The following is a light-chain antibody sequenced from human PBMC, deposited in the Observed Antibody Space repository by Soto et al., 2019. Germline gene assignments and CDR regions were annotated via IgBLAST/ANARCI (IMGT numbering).Light chain of an antibody. CDR3: QQCYSTRSYS. CDR2: AET. J-gene: IGKJ5*01. Sequence: DIQMTQSPSSLSASVGDRVTITCRARESISRHLNWYQQKPGKAPNLRINAETTLQNGVPSRFRGSGYGTYFTLTSSSLQPEDFATYYCQQCYSTRSYSFGRGTRLVIK. V-gene: IGKV1-39*01. CDR1: ESISRH.